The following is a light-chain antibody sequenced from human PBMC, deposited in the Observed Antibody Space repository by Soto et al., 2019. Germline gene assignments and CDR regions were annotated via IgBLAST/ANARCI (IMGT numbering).Light chain of an antibody. CDR3: QQSHNTPT. Sequence: DIQMTQSPSSLSASVGDRVTITCRASQSITSYSNWYHQKSGRAPKLLIHSATSLQSGVPSRFSASGSGTDFTLTINSLQPEGLGNYYYQQSHNTPTSGQGTK. CDR2: SAT. J-gene: IGKJ1*01. V-gene: IGKV1-39*01. CDR1: QSITSY.